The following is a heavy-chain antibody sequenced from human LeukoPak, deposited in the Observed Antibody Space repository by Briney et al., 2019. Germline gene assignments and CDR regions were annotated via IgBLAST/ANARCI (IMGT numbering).Heavy chain of an antibody. Sequence: AASVKVSCKASGYTFTGYYMHWVRQAPGQGLEWMGWINPNSGGTNYAQKFQGRVTMTRDTSISTAYMELSRLRSDDTAVYYCAILFIPYDSSWWNWFDPWGQGTLVTVSS. J-gene: IGHJ5*02. CDR3: AILFIPYDSSWWNWFDP. CDR1: GYTFTGYY. D-gene: IGHD3-22*01. V-gene: IGHV1-2*02. CDR2: INPNSGGT.